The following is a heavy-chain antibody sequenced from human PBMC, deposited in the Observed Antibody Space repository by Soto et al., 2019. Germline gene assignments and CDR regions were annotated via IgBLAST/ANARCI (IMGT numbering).Heavy chain of an antibody. D-gene: IGHD2-15*01. CDR2: IYWDDDK. Sequence: QITLKESGPTLVKPTQTLTLTCTFSGFSLTTSGVGVGWIRQPPGKALEWLALIYWDDDKRYSPSLKSRLTITRDTSKSPVVLTMTNMDPVDTATYSCAHTLPPRVAAYSGHGTLVTVSS. V-gene: IGHV2-5*02. J-gene: IGHJ4*01. CDR1: GFSLTTSGVG. CDR3: AHTLPPRVAAY.